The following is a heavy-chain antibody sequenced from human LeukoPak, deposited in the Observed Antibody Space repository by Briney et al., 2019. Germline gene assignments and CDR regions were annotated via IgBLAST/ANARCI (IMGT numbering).Heavy chain of an antibody. CDR1: GFTFSNYW. V-gene: IGHV3-74*03. CDR2: INGGGSST. Sequence: GGSLRLSCAASGFTFSNYWMHWVRQAPGKGLEWVSSINGGGSSTSYADSVKGRFTISRDNSKTTLFLQMNSLRAEDTAVYYCARQLGYCDSGTCYFEYWGQGTLVTVSS. D-gene: IGHD2-15*01. J-gene: IGHJ4*02. CDR3: ARQLGYCDSGTCYFEY.